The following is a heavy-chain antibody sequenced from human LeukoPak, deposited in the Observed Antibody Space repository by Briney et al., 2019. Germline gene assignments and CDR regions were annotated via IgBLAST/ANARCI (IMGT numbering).Heavy chain of an antibody. CDR1: AGSINNYY. J-gene: IGHJ6*02. Sequence: SETLSLTCTVSAGSINNYYWSWIRQPPGKGLEWIGYIYYSGSTNYNPSLKSRVTISVDTSKNQFSLKLSSVTAADTAMYYCARDKLVGYYYGMDVWGQGTTVTVSS. V-gene: IGHV4-59*01. D-gene: IGHD2-2*01. CDR3: ARDKLVGYYYGMDV. CDR2: IYYSGST.